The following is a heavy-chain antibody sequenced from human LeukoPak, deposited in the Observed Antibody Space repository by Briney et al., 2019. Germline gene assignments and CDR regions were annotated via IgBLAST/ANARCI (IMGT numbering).Heavy chain of an antibody. CDR3: ARDLAAAGFFDY. V-gene: IGHV4-61*01. D-gene: IGHD6-13*01. CDR2: IYYSGST. Sequence: SETLSLTCTVSGGSVSSGSYYWSWIRQPPGKGLGWIGYIYYSGSTNYNPSLKSRVTISVDTSKNQFSLKLSSVTAADTAVYYCARDLAAAGFFDYWGQGTLVTVSS. CDR1: GGSVSSGSYY. J-gene: IGHJ4*02.